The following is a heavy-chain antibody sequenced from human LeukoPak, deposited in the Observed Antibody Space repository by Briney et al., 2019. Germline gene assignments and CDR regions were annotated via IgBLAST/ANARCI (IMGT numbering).Heavy chain of an antibody. V-gene: IGHV4-61*02. CDR1: GGSISSGSYY. CDR3: ATFPGIAAAGTDAFDI. J-gene: IGHJ3*02. D-gene: IGHD6-13*01. CDR2: IYTSGST. Sequence: PSETLSLTCTVSGGSISSGSYYWSWIRQPAGKGLEWIGRIYTSGSTNYNPSLKSRVTISVDTSKNQFSLKLSSVTAADTAVYYCATFPGIAAAGTDAFDIWGQGTMVTVSS.